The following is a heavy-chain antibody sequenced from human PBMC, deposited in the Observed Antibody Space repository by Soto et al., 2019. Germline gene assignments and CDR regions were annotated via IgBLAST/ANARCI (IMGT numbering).Heavy chain of an antibody. CDR1: GFTFRGYS. Sequence: GGSLRLSCAASGFTFRGYSMNWVRQAPGKGLEWVSFISSSGSYIYYADSVKGRFTISRDSAKNSLYLQMNSLRAEDMALYYCARLNDFWSGYPLDYWGQGTLVTVSS. V-gene: IGHV3-21*01. CDR2: ISSSGSYI. D-gene: IGHD3-3*01. J-gene: IGHJ4*02. CDR3: ARLNDFWSGYPLDY.